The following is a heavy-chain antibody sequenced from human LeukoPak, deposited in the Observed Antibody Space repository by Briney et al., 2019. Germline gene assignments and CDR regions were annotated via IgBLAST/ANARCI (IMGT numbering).Heavy chain of an antibody. Sequence: GGSLRLSCAASGFTFSSYGMHWVRQAPGKGLEWVAFIRYDGSNKYYADSVKGRFTISRDNSKNTLYLQMNSLRAEDTAVYYCAKDRLYMTTRPYGWFDPWGQGTLVTVSS. CDR1: GFTFSSYG. J-gene: IGHJ5*02. CDR3: AKDRLYMTTRPYGWFDP. D-gene: IGHD4-17*01. CDR2: IRYDGSNK. V-gene: IGHV3-30*02.